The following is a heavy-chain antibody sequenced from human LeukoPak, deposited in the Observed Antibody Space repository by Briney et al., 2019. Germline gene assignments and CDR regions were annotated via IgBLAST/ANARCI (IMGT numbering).Heavy chain of an antibody. V-gene: IGHV4-59*08. D-gene: IGHD3-10*01. CDR1: GGSISSYY. Sequence: PSETLSLTYTVSGGSISSYYWSWIRQPPGKGLEWIGYIYYNGNTNYNPSLKSRLTISVDTSKNQFSMKLSSVTAADTAVYYCARHYGSGNPDAFDIWGQGTMVIVSS. J-gene: IGHJ3*02. CDR3: ARHYGSGNPDAFDI. CDR2: IYYNGNT.